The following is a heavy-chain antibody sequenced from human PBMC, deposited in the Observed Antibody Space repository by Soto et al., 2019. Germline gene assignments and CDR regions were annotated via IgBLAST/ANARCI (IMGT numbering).Heavy chain of an antibody. CDR1: GGSISSYY. CDR3: ARADYDYVWGSYRYTRTFDY. D-gene: IGHD3-16*02. CDR2: IYYSGST. Sequence: SETLSLTCTVSGGSISSYYWSWIRQPPGKGLEWIGYIYYSGSTNYNPSIKSRVTISVDTSKNQFSLKLSSVTAADTAVYYCARADYDYVWGSYRYTRTFDYWGQGTLVTVSS. V-gene: IGHV4-59*01. J-gene: IGHJ4*02.